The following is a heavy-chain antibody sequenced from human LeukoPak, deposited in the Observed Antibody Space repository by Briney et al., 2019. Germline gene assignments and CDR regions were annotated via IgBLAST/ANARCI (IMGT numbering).Heavy chain of an antibody. D-gene: IGHD3-22*01. V-gene: IGHV4-39*07. Sequence: SETLSLTCAVSGGSISSNSYYWSWIRQPPGKGLEWIGEINHSGSTNYNPSLKSRVTISVDTSKNQFSLKLSSVTAADTAVYYCAADYYDSSGYYLRNYWGQGTLVTVSS. CDR2: INHSGST. CDR1: GGSISSNSYY. J-gene: IGHJ4*02. CDR3: AADYYDSSGYYLRNY.